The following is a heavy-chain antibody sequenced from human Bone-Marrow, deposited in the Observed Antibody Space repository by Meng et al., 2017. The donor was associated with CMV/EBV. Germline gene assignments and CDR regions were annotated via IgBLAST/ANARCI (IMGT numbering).Heavy chain of an antibody. J-gene: IGHJ6*02. CDR3: ARGGHSYDFSPYYYYYYGMDV. CDR2: ISSSGSTI. V-gene: IGHV3-48*03. D-gene: IGHD3-3*01. Sequence: GESLKISCAASGFTFSSYEMNWVRQAPGKGLEWVSYISSSGSTIYYADSVKGRFTISRDNAKNSLYLQMNSLRAEDTAVYYCARGGHSYDFSPYYYYYYGMDVWGQGTTVTVSS. CDR1: GFTFSSYE.